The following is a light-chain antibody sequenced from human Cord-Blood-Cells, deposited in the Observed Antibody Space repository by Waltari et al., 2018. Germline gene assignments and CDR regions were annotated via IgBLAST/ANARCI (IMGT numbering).Light chain of an antibody. V-gene: IGKV3-15*01. Sequence: EIVMTQSPAPLSVSPGERATLSCRASQRVSSNSAWYQQKPGQAPRLLIYGASTRAPGIPARFSGSGSGTEFTLTISSLQSEDFAFYYCQQYNNWPMYTFGQGTKLEIK. CDR1: QRVSSN. CDR3: QQYNNWPMYT. J-gene: IGKJ2*01. CDR2: GAS.